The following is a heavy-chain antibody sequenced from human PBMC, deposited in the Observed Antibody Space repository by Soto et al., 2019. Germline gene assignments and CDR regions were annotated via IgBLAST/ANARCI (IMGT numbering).Heavy chain of an antibody. J-gene: IGHJ5*02. V-gene: IGHV3-13*01. CDR3: ARGRSFSYDSTPPPRFDP. D-gene: IGHD3-22*01. CDR2: IGTLSDA. Sequence: LRLSCAASGFIFSTFDIHWVRQAPGKGLEWVSGIGTLSDAVYAASVQGRFTISRQNDKNSVYLQMNSLRAGDTAVYYCARGRSFSYDSTPPPRFDPRGQGTLVTVSS. CDR1: GFIFSTFD.